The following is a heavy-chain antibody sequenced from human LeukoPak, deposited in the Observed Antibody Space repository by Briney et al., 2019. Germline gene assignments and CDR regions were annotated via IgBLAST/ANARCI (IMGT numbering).Heavy chain of an antibody. CDR1: GFTFSSYV. CDR2: ISGSGSHI. J-gene: IGHJ4*02. CDR3: TREVLYTSGRLDY. V-gene: IGHV3-21*01. Sequence: GGSLRLSCAASGFTFSSYVIHWVRQAPGQGLEWVSSISGSGSHIYYTDSVKGRFTISRDNAKNSICLQMNSLRAEDTALYYCTREVLYTSGRLDYWGQGTLVTVSS. D-gene: IGHD6-19*01.